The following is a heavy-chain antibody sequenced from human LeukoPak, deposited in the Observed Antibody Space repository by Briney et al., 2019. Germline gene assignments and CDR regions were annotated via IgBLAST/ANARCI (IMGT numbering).Heavy chain of an antibody. J-gene: IGHJ5*02. CDR2: IYPGDSDT. V-gene: IGHV5-51*01. D-gene: IGHD2-8*02. Sequence: GESLKISCEGSGYSFTDYWIGWGRQMPGEGMEWMGIIYPGDSDTRYSPSFQGQVTMSADKSISTTYLQWSSLRASDTAIYYCARKKGYADAWWDSWGQGTRVTVSS. CDR3: ARKKGYADAWWDS. CDR1: GYSFTDYW.